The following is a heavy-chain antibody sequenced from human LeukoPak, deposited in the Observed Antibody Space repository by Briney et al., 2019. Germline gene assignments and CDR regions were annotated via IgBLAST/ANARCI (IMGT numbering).Heavy chain of an antibody. D-gene: IGHD6-13*01. CDR2: ISGSGGST. V-gene: IGHV3-23*01. CDR1: GFTFSSYG. Sequence: GGSLRLSCAASGFTFSSYGMSWVRQAPGKGLEWASAISGSGGSTYYADSVKGRFTISRDNSKNTLYLQMNSLRAEDTAVYYCAKGAAAAGNAAGYWGQGTLVTVSS. CDR3: AKGAAAAGNAAGY. J-gene: IGHJ4*02.